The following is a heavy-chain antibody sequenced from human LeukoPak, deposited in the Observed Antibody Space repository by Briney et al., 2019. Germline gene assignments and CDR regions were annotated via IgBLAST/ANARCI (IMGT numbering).Heavy chain of an antibody. Sequence: TGGSLRLSCAASGFTFSSYAMSWVRQAPGKGLEWVAVISYDGSNKYYADSVKGRFTISRDNSKNTLYLQMNSLRAEDTAVYYCASIQLWVKTLDYFDYWGQGTLVTVSS. CDR2: ISYDGSNK. CDR1: GFTFSSYA. J-gene: IGHJ4*02. V-gene: IGHV3-30-3*01. CDR3: ASIQLWVKTLDYFDY. D-gene: IGHD5-18*01.